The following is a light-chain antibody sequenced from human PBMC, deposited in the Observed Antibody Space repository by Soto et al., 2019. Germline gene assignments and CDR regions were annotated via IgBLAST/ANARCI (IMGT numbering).Light chain of an antibody. J-gene: IGKJ5*01. CDR2: DAS. CDR1: QSVSRK. CDR3: QQYNNWPPIT. V-gene: IGKV3-15*01. Sequence: EIVSTQSPGTLCCGPLERATLSCRASQSVSRKLAWYQQKPGQAPRLLIYDASTRATGIPARFSGSGSGTEFTLTISSLQSEDFAVYYCQQYNNWPPITFGQGTRLEIK.